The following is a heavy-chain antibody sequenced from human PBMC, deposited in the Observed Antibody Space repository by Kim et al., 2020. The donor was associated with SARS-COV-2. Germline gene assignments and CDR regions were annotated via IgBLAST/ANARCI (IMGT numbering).Heavy chain of an antibody. Sequence: YHADSVKGRFTIPRDNSKNTLYLQMNSLRAEDTAVYYCANPRGGVTDFWGQGTLVTVSS. D-gene: IGHD2-21*02. J-gene: IGHJ4*02. V-gene: IGHV3-23*01. CDR3: ANPRGGVTDF.